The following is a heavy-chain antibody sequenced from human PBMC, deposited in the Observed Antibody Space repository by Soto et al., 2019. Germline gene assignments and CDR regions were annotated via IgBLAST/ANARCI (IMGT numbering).Heavy chain of an antibody. CDR1: GYSFPSYW. Sequence: ESLKISCKGSGYSFPSYWIGWVRQMPGKGREWMGIVYPGDSDTRYSPSFQGQVTISRDNSNNTIYLQPHSLTAADTAVYYCARNGCGGDCYSSVAGNWFDPWGQGTLVTVSS. V-gene: IGHV5-51*01. J-gene: IGHJ5*02. CDR3: ARNGCGGDCYSSVAGNWFDP. D-gene: IGHD2-21*02. CDR2: VYPGDSDT.